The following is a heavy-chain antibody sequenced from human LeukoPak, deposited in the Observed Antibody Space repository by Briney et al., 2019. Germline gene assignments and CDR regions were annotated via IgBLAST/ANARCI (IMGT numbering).Heavy chain of an antibody. V-gene: IGHV4-34*01. CDR1: GGSFSGYY. J-gene: IGHJ4*02. Sequence: SETLSLTCAVYGGSFSGYYWSWIRQPPGKGLEWIGEINHSGSTNYNPSLKSRVTIPVDTSKNQFSLKLSSVTAADTAVYYCARRRSSSWYYFDYWGQGTPVTVSS. CDR3: ARRRSSSWYYFDY. CDR2: INHSGST. D-gene: IGHD6-13*01.